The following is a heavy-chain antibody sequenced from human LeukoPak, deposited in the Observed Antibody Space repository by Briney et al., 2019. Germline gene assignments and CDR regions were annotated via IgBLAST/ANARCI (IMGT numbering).Heavy chain of an antibody. CDR2: IKQDGSEK. D-gene: IGHD5-24*01. Sequence: PGGSLRLSCAVSGFSVSGYWMTWVRQAPGKGLEWVANIKQDGSEKNYVDSVKGRFTISRDNSKNSLYLQMNSLRTEDTALYYCAKDMGDGYNYFQRWGQGTLVTVSA. CDR1: GFSVSGYW. J-gene: IGHJ1*01. CDR3: AKDMGDGYNYFQR. V-gene: IGHV3-7*03.